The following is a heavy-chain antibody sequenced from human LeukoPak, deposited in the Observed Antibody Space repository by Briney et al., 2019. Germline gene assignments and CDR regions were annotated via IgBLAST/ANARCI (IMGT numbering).Heavy chain of an antibody. CDR3: ARDNSVGETAWWFDP. Sequence: ASVKVSCKASGYSFTSYYMHWVRQAPGQGLEWMGLINPSGSSTTYAQKFQGRVTMTRDMFTSTDYMELTSLTSDDTAVYYCARDNSVGETAWWFDPWGQETLVTVS. V-gene: IGHV1-46*01. D-gene: IGHD1-26*01. CDR1: GYSFTSYY. CDR2: INPSGSST. J-gene: IGHJ5*02.